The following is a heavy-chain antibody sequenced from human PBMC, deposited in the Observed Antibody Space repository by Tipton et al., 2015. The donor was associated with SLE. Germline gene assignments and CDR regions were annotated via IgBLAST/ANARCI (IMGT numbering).Heavy chain of an antibody. J-gene: IGHJ4*02. V-gene: IGHV4-38-2*01. CDR1: GYSINNGYY. D-gene: IGHD6-13*01. CDR2: IYQSGST. Sequence: TLSLTCAVAGYSINNGYYWGWVRQPPGKGLEWIGSIYQSGSTYYNPSLKSRVTISVDKSKNQFSLKLNSVTAADTAVYYCARATHSSSWYTLGLHPGDWGQGTLVTVSS. CDR3: ARATHSSSWYTLGLHPGD.